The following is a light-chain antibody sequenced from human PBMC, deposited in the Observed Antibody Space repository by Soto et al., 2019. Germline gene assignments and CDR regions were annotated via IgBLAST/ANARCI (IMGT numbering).Light chain of an antibody. CDR1: SSNIGAGYD. J-gene: IGLJ1*01. CDR2: GNS. V-gene: IGLV1-40*01. Sequence: QSVLTQPPSVSGAPGQWVTISSTGRSSNIGAGYDVHWYQQLPGTAPKLLIYGNSNRPSGVPDRFSGSKSGTSASLAITGLQAEDQADYYCQSYDSSLSGYVFGTGTKLTVL. CDR3: QSYDSSLSGYV.